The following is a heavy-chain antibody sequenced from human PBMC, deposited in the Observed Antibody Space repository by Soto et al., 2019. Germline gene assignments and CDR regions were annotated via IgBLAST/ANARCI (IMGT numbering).Heavy chain of an antibody. J-gene: IGHJ6*02. D-gene: IGHD1-26*01. CDR2: FVVGSGNT. V-gene: IGHV1-58*01. CDR3: AADRGSGSSFVNYYYYGMDV. Sequence: QMQLVQSGPEVKKPGTSVKVSCKASGFTFTSSAVQWVRQARGQRLEWIGWFVVGSGNTNYAQKFQERVTITRDMSTSTAYMELSSLRSEDTAVYYCAADRGSGSSFVNYYYYGMDVWGQGTTVTVSS. CDR1: GFTFTSSA.